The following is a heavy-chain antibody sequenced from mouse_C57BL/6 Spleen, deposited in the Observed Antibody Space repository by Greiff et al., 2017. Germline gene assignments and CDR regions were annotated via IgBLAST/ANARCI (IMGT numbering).Heavy chain of an antibody. CDR2: ISDGGSYT. CDR1: GFTFSSYA. V-gene: IGHV5-4*03. J-gene: IGHJ3*01. Sequence: EVKLEESGGGLVKPGGSLKLSCAASGFTFSSYAMSWVRQTPEKRLEWVATISDGGSYTYYPDNVKGRFTISRDNAKNNLYLQMSHLKSEDTAMYYCARRRGYDYDGFAYWGQGTLVTVSA. D-gene: IGHD2-4*01. CDR3: ARRRGYDYDGFAY.